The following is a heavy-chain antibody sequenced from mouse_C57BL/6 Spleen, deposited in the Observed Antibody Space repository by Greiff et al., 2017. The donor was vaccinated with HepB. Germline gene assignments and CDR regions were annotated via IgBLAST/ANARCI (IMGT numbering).Heavy chain of an antibody. Sequence: QVQLQQPGAELVMPGASVKLSCKASGYTFTSYWMHWVKQRPGQGLEWIGEIDPSDSYTNYNQKFKGKSTLTVDKSSSTAYMKLSSLTSEDSAVYDCAKGTRNWYFDVWGTGTTVTVSS. CDR1: GYTFTSYW. J-gene: IGHJ1*03. CDR2: IDPSDSYT. V-gene: IGHV1-69*01. CDR3: AKGTRNWYFDV. D-gene: IGHD3-1*01.